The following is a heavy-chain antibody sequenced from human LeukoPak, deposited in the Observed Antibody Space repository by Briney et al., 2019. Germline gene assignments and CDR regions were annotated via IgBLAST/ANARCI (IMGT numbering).Heavy chain of an antibody. J-gene: IGHJ6*03. V-gene: IGHV4-59*08. CDR1: GGSIGTYY. CDR2: IYVTGT. CDR3: ARHIGGGIEDMDV. Sequence: SETLSLTCTDSGGSIGTYYWSWIRQSPGKGLEWIGYIYVTGTRYNPYLQSRVTISVDRSRNQFFLKMSSVTAADTAVYYCARHIGGGIEDMDVWGKGTKVIVSS. D-gene: IGHD3-16*02.